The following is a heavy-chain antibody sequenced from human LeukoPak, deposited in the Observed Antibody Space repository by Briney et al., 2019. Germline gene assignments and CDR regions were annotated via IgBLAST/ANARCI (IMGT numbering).Heavy chain of an antibody. J-gene: IGHJ4*02. V-gene: IGHV3-11*04. CDR1: GFTFSDYY. CDR2: ISSSGSTI. CDR3: ARVDYYGSGSYQIVDY. D-gene: IGHD3-10*01. Sequence: GGSLRLSCAASGFTFSDYYMSWIRQAPGKGLEWVSYISSSGSTIYYADSVKGRFTISRDNAKNSLYLQMNSLRAEDTAVYYCARVDYYGSGSYQIVDYWGQGTLVTVTS.